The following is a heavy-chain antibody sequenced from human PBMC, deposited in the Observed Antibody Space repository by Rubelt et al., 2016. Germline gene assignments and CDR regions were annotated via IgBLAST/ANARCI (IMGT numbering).Heavy chain of an antibody. CDR3: ARDHKQGYGMDV. CDR2: VYYSGRT. Sequence: QLQLQESGPGLVKPSETLSLTCTVSGGFIRNNSYYWGWIRQPPGKGLEWIGSVYYSGRTSYSPSLKSRVTISVDTSKREVSRKLSSGTGAETAVDYGARDHKQGYGMDVWGQGTTVTVSS. D-gene: IGHD6-13*01. J-gene: IGHJ6*02. CDR1: GGFIRNNSYY. V-gene: IGHV4-39*07.